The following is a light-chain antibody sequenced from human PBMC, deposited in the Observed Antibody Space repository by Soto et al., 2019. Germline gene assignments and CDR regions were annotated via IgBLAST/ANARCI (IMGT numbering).Light chain of an antibody. CDR2: DAS. V-gene: IGKV1-33*01. CDR1: PDITIY. CDR3: QQANNFPVT. Sequence: DIQMTQSPSSLSASVGDRFTISFQQSPDITIYLNWYQQKPGKAPKLLIYDASNLQTGVPSRFSGSGYGTDFTLTISSLQPEDFATCYCQQANNFPVTFGRGTRLEIK. J-gene: IGKJ5*01.